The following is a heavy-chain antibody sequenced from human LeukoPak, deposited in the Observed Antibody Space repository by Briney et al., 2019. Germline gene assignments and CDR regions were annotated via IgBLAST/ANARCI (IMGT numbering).Heavy chain of an antibody. CDR3: ARSGGLQKFDY. CDR1: EFTFSNYA. D-gene: IGHD4-11*01. J-gene: IGHJ4*02. V-gene: IGHV3-30-3*01. CDR2: ISYDGNTI. Sequence: GGSLRLSCAASEFTFSNYALHWVRQAPGKGLQWVAVISYDGNTIHYADSVKGRFIVSRDTSKNTLYLQMNSLRAEDTAVYYCARSGGLQKFDYWGQGTLVTVSS.